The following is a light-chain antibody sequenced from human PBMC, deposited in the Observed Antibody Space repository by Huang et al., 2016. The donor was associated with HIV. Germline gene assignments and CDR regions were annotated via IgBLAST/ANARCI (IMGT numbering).Light chain of an antibody. CDR3: QQLKTYPIT. J-gene: IGKJ3*01. V-gene: IGKV1-9*01. Sequence: IQLTQSTSSLSASVGDRVTITCRASQGIGRYLVWYQQKPGKAPKLLIYAASTLQRGVPSRFSGSGSGTDFTLTIGSLQPEDFATYYCQQLKTYPITFGPGTQVDIK. CDR1: QGIGRY. CDR2: AAS.